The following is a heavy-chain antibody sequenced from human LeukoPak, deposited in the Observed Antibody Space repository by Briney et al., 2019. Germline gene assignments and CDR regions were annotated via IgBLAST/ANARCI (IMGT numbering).Heavy chain of an antibody. J-gene: IGHJ6*02. Sequence: ASVNVSCKASGYTFTGYYMHWVRQAPGQGLEWMGWINPNSGGTNYAQKFQGRVTMTRDTSISTAYMELSRLRSDDTAVYYCARGPLLRFLEWLSDPHYYYYGMDVWGQGTTVTVSS. V-gene: IGHV1-2*02. CDR3: ARGPLLRFLEWLSDPHYYYYGMDV. CDR1: GYTFTGYY. D-gene: IGHD3-3*01. CDR2: INPNSGGT.